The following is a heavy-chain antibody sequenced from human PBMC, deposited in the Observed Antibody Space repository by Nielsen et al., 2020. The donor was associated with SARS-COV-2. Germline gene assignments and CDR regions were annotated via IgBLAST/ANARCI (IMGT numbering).Heavy chain of an antibody. Sequence: GGSLRLSCAASGFTFDDYAMHWVRQAPGKGLEWVSGISWNSGSIGYADSVKGRFTISRDNAKNSLYLQMNSLRAEDTALYYCAKVSPYSSSFSAFDIWGQGTMVTVSS. J-gene: IGHJ3*02. CDR3: AKVSPYSSSFSAFDI. D-gene: IGHD6-13*01. V-gene: IGHV3-9*01. CDR1: GFTFDDYA. CDR2: ISWNSGSI.